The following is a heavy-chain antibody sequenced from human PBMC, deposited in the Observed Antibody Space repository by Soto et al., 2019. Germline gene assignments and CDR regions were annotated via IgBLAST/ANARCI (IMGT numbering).Heavy chain of an antibody. D-gene: IGHD3-22*01. CDR3: ARNLPSAYYYDSSGPPEGAFDY. CDR1: SGSMSGYY. V-gene: IGHV4-59*01. J-gene: IGHJ4*02. Sequence: LSLTCTVSSGSMSGYYWNWIRQPPGKGLEWIGYIYYSGSTNYNPSLKSRVTISVDTFKNQFSLKLSSVTAADTAVYYCARNLPSAYYYDSSGPPEGAFDYWGQGTLVTVSS. CDR2: IYYSGST.